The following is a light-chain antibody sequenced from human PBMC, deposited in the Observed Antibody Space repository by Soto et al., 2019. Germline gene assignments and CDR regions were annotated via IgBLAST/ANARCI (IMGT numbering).Light chain of an antibody. V-gene: IGKV1-5*03. Sequence: DIQMTQSASTLSASGGDRVAITCRASQRNSSWLAWYQPKPGKAPKLLIYQASSLESGVPSRFTGGGSGTEFTLTISSLQPDDVATYYCQHYYNLPGTFGQGTKVDIK. J-gene: IGKJ1*01. CDR3: QHYYNLPGT. CDR1: QRNSSW. CDR2: QAS.